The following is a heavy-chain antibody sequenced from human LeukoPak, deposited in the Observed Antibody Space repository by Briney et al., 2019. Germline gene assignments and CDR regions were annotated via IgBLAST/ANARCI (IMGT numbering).Heavy chain of an antibody. Sequence: GGSLRLSCAASGFTFSSYWMSWVRQAPGKGLEWVANIKQDGSEKYYVDSVKGRFTISRDNAKNSLYLQMNSLRAEDTAVYYCARSPTHYDFWSGYSPYYYYMDVWGKGTTVTVSS. D-gene: IGHD3-3*01. CDR3: ARSPTHYDFWSGYSPYYYYMDV. CDR1: GFTFSSYW. J-gene: IGHJ6*03. CDR2: IKQDGSEK. V-gene: IGHV3-7*01.